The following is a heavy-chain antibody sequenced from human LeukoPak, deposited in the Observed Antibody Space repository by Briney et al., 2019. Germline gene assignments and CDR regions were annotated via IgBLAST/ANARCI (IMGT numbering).Heavy chain of an antibody. CDR2: INNDGRST. D-gene: IGHD2-8*02. V-gene: IGHV3-74*01. CDR3: ARDSNTDWYFDL. J-gene: IGHJ2*01. CDR1: GFTFSSHW. Sequence: GGSLRLSCAASGFTFSSHWVHWVRHAPGKGLVWVSHINNDGRSTRYADSVKGRFTISRDNAKNTVYLQMNSLRVEDTAVYYCARDSNTDWYFDLWGRGTLVTVST.